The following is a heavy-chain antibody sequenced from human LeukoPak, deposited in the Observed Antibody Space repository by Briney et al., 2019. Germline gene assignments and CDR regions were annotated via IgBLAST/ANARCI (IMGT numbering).Heavy chain of an antibody. CDR3: ARGLGIAAAGTPRNDAFDI. CDR2: ISSSSSYI. D-gene: IGHD6-13*01. V-gene: IGHV3-21*01. J-gene: IGHJ3*02. Sequence: PGGSLRLSCAASGFTFSSYSMNWVRQAPGKGLEWVSSISSSSSYIYYADSVEGRFTISRDNAKNSLYLQMNSLRAEDTAVYYCARGLGIAAAGTPRNDAFDIWGQGTMVTVSS. CDR1: GFTFSSYS.